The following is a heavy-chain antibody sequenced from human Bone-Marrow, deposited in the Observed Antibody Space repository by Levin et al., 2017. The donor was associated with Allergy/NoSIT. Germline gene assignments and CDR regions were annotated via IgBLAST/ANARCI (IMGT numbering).Heavy chain of an antibody. CDR3: ARATRNELLSEY. Sequence: GESLKISCKASRYSFMNHGITWVRQAPGQGLEWMGWISTYNGNTDYAQKFQDRVTMTTDSSISTVYMELRNLRSEDTAVYYCARATRNELLSEYWGQGTLVTVSS. D-gene: IGHD2-21*02. J-gene: IGHJ4*02. CDR2: ISTYNGNT. V-gene: IGHV1-18*01. CDR1: RYSFMNHG.